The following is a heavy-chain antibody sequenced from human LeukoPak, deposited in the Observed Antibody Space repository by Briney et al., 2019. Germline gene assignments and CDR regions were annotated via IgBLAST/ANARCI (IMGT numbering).Heavy chain of an antibody. CDR2: NNSDGITT. J-gene: IGHJ4*02. V-gene: IGHV3-74*01. CDR1: GFSFGNHV. CDR3: ARADYDIWSGYFFMHY. Sequence: GSLRLACAASGFSFGNHVMHWVRQAPGKGLSWVSRNNSDGITTRYADAAKGRFTISRDNAKNTLYLQMNDLRGDDTAVYYCARADYDIWSGYFFMHYWGQGTLVSVSS. D-gene: IGHD3-3*01.